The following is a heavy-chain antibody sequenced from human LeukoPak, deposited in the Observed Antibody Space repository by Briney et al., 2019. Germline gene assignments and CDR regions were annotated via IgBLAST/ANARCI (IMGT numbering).Heavy chain of an antibody. D-gene: IGHD3-9*01. CDR3: ARVPIRGLRYFDWSLQH. J-gene: IGHJ1*01. V-gene: IGHV1-69*01. CDR2: IIPIFGTA. CDR1: GGSFSSYA. Sequence: SVKVSCKASGGSFSSYATSWVRQAPGQGLEWMGRIIPIFGTANYAQKFQGRVTITADESTSTAYMELSSLRSEDTAVYYCARVPIRGLRYFDWSLQHWGQGTLVTVSS.